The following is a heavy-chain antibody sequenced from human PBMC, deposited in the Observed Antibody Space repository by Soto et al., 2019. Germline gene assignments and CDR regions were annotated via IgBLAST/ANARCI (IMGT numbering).Heavy chain of an antibody. CDR1: GFTFDDYA. Sequence: GGSLRLSCAASGFTFDDYAMHWVRQAPGKGLEWVSGISWNSGSIGYADSVKGRFTISRDNAKNSLYLQMNSLRAEDTALYYCAKDRNYDSSGYPDYWGQGTLVTVSS. CDR2: ISWNSGSI. J-gene: IGHJ4*02. D-gene: IGHD3-22*01. CDR3: AKDRNYDSSGYPDY. V-gene: IGHV3-9*01.